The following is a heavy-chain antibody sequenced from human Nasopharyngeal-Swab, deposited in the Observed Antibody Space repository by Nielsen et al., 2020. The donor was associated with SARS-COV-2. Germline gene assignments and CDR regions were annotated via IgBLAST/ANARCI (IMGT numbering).Heavy chain of an antibody. CDR3: FGEWLLLGWFDP. D-gene: IGHD3-3*01. CDR2: IYYSGST. CDR1: GGPISSSSYY. V-gene: IGHV4-39*01. Sequence: SETLSLTCTVSGGPISSSSYYWGWIRQPPGKGMEWIRSIYYSGSTYYNPSLKSRVTISVDTSKNQFSLKLSSVTAADTAVYYCFGEWLLLGWFDPWGQGTLVTVSS. J-gene: IGHJ5*02.